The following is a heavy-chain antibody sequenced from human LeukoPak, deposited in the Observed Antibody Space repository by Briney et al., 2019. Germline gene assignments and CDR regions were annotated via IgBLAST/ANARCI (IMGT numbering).Heavy chain of an antibody. J-gene: IGHJ4*02. CDR1: GYTFTSYD. V-gene: IGHV1-8*03. Sequence: ASVNVSCKASGYTFTSYDINWVRQATGQGLEWMGWMSPNSGNTGYAQKFQGRVTITRNTSISTAYMELSSLRSEDTAVYYCARGLRYYYDSDSADYWGQGTLVTVSS. D-gene: IGHD3-22*01. CDR3: ARGLRYYYDSDSADY. CDR2: MSPNSGNT.